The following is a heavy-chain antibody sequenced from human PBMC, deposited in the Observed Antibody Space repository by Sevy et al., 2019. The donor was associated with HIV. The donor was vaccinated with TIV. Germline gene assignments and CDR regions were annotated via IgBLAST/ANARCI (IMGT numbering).Heavy chain of an antibody. Sequence: PETLSLTCAVYGGSFSGYYWSWIRQPPGKGLEWIGEINHSGSTNYNPSLKSRVTISVDTSKNQFSLKLSSVTAADTAVYYCARHCGTTSCSHAFDIWGQGTMVTVSS. V-gene: IGHV4-34*01. CDR3: ARHCGTTSCSHAFDI. CDR2: INHSGST. D-gene: IGHD2-2*01. CDR1: GGSFSGYY. J-gene: IGHJ3*02.